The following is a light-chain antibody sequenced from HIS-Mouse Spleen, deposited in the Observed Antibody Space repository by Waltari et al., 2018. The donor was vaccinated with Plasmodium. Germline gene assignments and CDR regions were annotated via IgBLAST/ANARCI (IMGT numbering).Light chain of an antibody. CDR2: EGS. V-gene: IGLV2-23*01. J-gene: IGLJ2*01. CDR3: CSYAGSRMV. Sequence: QSALTQPASVSGSPGQSITISCTGTSSDVGSYNLVSWYQQHPGKAPKLMIYEGSKRASGVSNRFSGSKSGNTASLTISGFQAEDEADYYCCSYAGSRMVFGGGTKLTVL. CDR1: SSDVGSYNL.